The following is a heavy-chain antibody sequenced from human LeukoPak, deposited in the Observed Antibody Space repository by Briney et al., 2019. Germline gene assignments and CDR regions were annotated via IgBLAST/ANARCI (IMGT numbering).Heavy chain of an antibody. D-gene: IGHD2-15*01. CDR1: GFTFSNYG. J-gene: IGHJ4*02. Sequence: PGGSLRLSCAASGFTFSNYGMSWVRQAPGKGLEWVSAISGSGGSTYYADSVKGRFTISRDNSKNTLYLQMNSLRAEDTAVYYCAKYSADIVVVVAAFSDYWGQGTLVTVSS. CDR2: ISGSGGST. CDR3: AKYSADIVVVVAAFSDY. V-gene: IGHV3-23*01.